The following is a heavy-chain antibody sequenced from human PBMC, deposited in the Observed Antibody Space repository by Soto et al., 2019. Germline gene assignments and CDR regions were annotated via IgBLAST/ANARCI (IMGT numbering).Heavy chain of an antibody. D-gene: IGHD1-1*01. CDR1: GASISGYY. V-gene: IGHV4-4*07. CDR3: VRDGTKTLRDWFDP. Sequence: TSETLSLTCTVSGASISGYYWSWIRKSAGKGLEWIGRIYATGTTDYNPSLKSRVMLSVDTSKKQFSLRLRSVTAADTAVYYCVRDGTKTLRDWFDPWGQGISVTVSS. CDR2: IYATGTT. J-gene: IGHJ5*02.